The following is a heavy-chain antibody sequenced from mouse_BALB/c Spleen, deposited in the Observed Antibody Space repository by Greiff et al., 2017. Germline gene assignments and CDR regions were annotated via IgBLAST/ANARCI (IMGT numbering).Heavy chain of an antibody. J-gene: IGHJ2*01. V-gene: IGHV5-6-3*01. CDR1: GFTFSSYG. Sequence: DVHLVESGGGLVQPGGSLKLSCAASGFTFSSYGMSWVRQTPDKRLELVATINSNGGSTYYPDSVKGRFTISRDNAKNTLYLQMSSLKSEDTAMYYCARDFNYYGSSYYFDYWGQGTTLTVSS. D-gene: IGHD1-1*01. CDR2: INSNGGST. CDR3: ARDFNYYGSSYYFDY.